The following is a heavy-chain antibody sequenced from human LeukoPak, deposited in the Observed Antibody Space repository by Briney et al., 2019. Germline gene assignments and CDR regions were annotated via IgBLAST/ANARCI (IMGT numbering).Heavy chain of an antibody. CDR3: AREGSSGYLAGY. D-gene: IGHD3-22*01. J-gene: IGHJ4*02. V-gene: IGHV1-46*01. CDR1: GYTLTSYY. Sequence: GASVKVSCKASGYTLTSYYMHWVRQAPGQGLEWMGIINPSGGSTSYAQKFQGRVTMTRDTSTSTVYMELSSLRSEDTAVYYCAREGSSGYLAGYWGQGTLVTVSS. CDR2: INPSGGST.